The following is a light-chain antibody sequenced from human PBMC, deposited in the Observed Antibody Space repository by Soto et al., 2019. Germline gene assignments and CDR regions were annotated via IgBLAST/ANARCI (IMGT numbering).Light chain of an antibody. J-gene: IGKJ1*01. V-gene: IGKV3-20*01. Sequence: ETVLTQSPGTLSLSPGERATLSCRASQTIRSNYLAWYRQTPGQAPRLLIYGASTRATGIADRFSGSGSGTDFTLIISRLEPEDFAVYYCQQYGSSPRTFGQGTKVEIK. CDR3: QQYGSSPRT. CDR2: GAS. CDR1: QTIRSNY.